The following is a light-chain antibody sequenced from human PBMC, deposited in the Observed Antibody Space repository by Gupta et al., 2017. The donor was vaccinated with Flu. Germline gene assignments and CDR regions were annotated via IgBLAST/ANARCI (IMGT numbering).Light chain of an antibody. CDR1: QSISSY. J-gene: IGKJ1*01. CDR2: AAS. Sequence: DLQMTQSLSSLSAAVGDRVTITCRASQSISSYLNWYQQKPGKAPKLLIYAASSLQSGVPSRFSGSGSGTDFTLTISRVQPEDFATYYCQQSDSTPRTFGQGTKVEIK. CDR3: QQSDSTPRT. V-gene: IGKV1-39*01.